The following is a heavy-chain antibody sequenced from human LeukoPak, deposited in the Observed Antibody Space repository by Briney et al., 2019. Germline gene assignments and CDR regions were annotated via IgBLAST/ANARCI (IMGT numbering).Heavy chain of an antibody. J-gene: IGHJ3*02. V-gene: IGHV4-59*11. D-gene: IGHD3-22*01. CDR3: ARDYYASRGEAFDI. Sequence: SETLSLTCTVSGGSIGSHYWSWIRQPPGEGLEWIGYIYYSGTTSYNPSLKSRVTISVDTSKNQFSLKLSSVTAADTAVYYCARDYYASRGEAFDIWGLGTMVTVSS. CDR2: IYYSGTT. CDR1: GGSIGSHY.